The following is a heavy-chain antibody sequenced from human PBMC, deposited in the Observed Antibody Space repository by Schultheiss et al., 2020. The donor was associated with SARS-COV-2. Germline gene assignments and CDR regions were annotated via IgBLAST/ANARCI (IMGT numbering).Heavy chain of an antibody. J-gene: IGHJ5*02. V-gene: IGHV4-30-4*01. Sequence: SETLSLTCTVSSASISSGDYYWSWIRQPPGKGLEWIGYIHHSGSTYSNPSLESRLTLSGDTSKNQFSLKLTSVTAADTAMYYCARSGRGELLHWFDPWGQGTLVTVSS. D-gene: IGHD1-26*01. CDR3: ARSGRGELLHWFDP. CDR1: SASISSGDYY. CDR2: IHHSGST.